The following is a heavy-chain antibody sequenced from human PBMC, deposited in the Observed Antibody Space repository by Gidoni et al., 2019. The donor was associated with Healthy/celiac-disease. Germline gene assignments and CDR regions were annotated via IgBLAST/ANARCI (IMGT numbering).Heavy chain of an antibody. CDR2: IYHSGST. Sequence: QLQLQESGSGLVKPSQTLSLTCAVSGGSISSGGYSWSWIRQPPGKGLEWIGYIYHSGSTYYNPSLKSRVTISVDRSKNQFSLELSSVTAADTAVYYCARVGHCTNGVCFDAFDIWGQGTMVTVSS. D-gene: IGHD2-8*01. CDR3: ARVGHCTNGVCFDAFDI. V-gene: IGHV4-30-2*01. J-gene: IGHJ3*02. CDR1: GGSISSGGYS.